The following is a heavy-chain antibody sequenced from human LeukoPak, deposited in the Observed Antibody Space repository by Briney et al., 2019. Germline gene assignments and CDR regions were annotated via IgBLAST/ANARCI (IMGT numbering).Heavy chain of an antibody. CDR2: INPSGGST. D-gene: IGHD1-26*01. V-gene: IGHV1-46*01. CDR1: GYTFTSHY. CDR3: ARDQSGEWELVSGWWFDP. Sequence: ASVKVSCKSSGYTFTSHYMHWVRQASGQGLEWMGIINPSGGSTSYAQKFQGRVTMTRDMSTSTDYMELSSLRSEDTAVYYCARDQSGEWELVSGWWFDPWGQGTLVTVSS. J-gene: IGHJ5*02.